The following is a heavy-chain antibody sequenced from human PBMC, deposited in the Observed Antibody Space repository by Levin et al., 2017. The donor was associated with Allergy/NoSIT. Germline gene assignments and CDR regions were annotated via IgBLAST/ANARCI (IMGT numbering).Heavy chain of an antibody. CDR1: GFTFSTSW. Sequence: PGGSLRLSCAASGFTFSTSWMSWVRQAPGKGLEWVANIKEDGSEKSYVDSVKGRFTISRDNAKNSLYLEMNSLRVEDTAVYYCAKGGVIRRGQGTLVTVSS. V-gene: IGHV3-7*01. CDR2: IKEDGSEK. D-gene: IGHD3-10*01. CDR3: AKGGVIR. J-gene: IGHJ4*02.